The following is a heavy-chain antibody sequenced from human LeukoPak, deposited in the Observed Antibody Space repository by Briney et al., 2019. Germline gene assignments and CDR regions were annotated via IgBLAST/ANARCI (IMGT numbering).Heavy chain of an antibody. D-gene: IGHD3-3*01. CDR2: IYYSGST. Sequence: SETLSLTCTVSGGSISSYYWSWIRQPPGKGLEWIGYIYYSGSTNYNPSLKSRVTISVDTSKNQFSLKLSSVTAADTAVYYCARGHYDFWSGYYYYYMDVWGKGTTVTVSS. CDR1: GGSISSYY. V-gene: IGHV4-59*01. CDR3: ARGHYDFWSGYYYYYMDV. J-gene: IGHJ6*03.